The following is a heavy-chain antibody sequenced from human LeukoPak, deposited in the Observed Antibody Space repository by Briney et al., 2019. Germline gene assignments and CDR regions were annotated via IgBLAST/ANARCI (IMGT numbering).Heavy chain of an antibody. V-gene: IGHV3-9*01. J-gene: IGHJ4*02. Sequence: SGSIGYADSVKGRFTISRDNAKNSLYLQMNSLRAEDTALYYCAKGTYYYDSSGYYTLGYFDYWGQGTLVTVSS. D-gene: IGHD3-22*01. CDR2: SGSI. CDR3: AKGTYYYDSSGYYTLGYFDY.